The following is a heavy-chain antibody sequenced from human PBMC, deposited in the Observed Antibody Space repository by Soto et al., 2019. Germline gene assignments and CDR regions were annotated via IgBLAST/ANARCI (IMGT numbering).Heavy chain of an antibody. Sequence: TSETLSLTCAVYGGSFSGYYWSWIRQPPGKGLEWIGEINHSGSTNYNPSLKSRVTISVDTSKNQFSLKLSSVTAADTAVYYCARGASYRQLVYWGQGTLVTVSS. CDR3: ARGASYRQLVY. J-gene: IGHJ4*02. V-gene: IGHV4-34*01. D-gene: IGHD6-6*01. CDR2: INHSGST. CDR1: GGSFSGYY.